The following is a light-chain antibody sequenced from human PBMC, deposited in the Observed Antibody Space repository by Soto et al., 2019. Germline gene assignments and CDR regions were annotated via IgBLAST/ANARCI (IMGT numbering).Light chain of an antibody. J-gene: IGKJ4*01. CDR2: GAS. CDR3: QQYGSSPPRLT. V-gene: IGKV3-20*01. CDR1: QSVSSSY. Sequence: EIVLTQSPATLSLSPGEIATLSFSASQSVSSSYLAWYQQKPGQAPRLLIYGASSRATGIPDRFSGSGSGTDFTLTISRLEPEDFAVYYCQQYGSSPPRLTFGGGTKVDIK.